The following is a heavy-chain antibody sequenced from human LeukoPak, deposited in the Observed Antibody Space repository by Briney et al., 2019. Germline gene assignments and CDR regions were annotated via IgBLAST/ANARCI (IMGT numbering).Heavy chain of an antibody. CDR2: TYYRSKWYN. J-gene: IGHJ3*02. Sequence: SQTLSLTCASSGDSVSSNSAAWNWIRQSPSRGLERLGRTYYRSKWYNDYAVSVKSRITINPDTSKNQFSLQLNSVTPEDTAVYYCAREIPLYADYPGFGDAFDIWGQGTMVTVSS. D-gene: IGHD4-17*01. V-gene: IGHV6-1*01. CDR3: AREIPLYADYPGFGDAFDI. CDR1: GDSVSSNSAA.